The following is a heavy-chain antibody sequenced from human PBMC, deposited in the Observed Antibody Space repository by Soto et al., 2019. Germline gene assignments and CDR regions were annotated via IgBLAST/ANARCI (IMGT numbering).Heavy chain of an antibody. CDR3: AHEIIAVAGTSSHFAY. V-gene: IGHV2-5*01. CDR2: IYWNDDK. D-gene: IGHD6-19*01. J-gene: IGHJ4*02. Sequence: GXTRVTPRRTLTXTCTLCRFSISTSGVGVVWMRQRPGKALEWLALIYWNDDKRYRTYLKSRLNITKDTSKNQVVLTMTNMDTVETATDYCAHEIIAVAGTSSHFAYWGQGILGPVSS. CDR1: RFSISTSGVG.